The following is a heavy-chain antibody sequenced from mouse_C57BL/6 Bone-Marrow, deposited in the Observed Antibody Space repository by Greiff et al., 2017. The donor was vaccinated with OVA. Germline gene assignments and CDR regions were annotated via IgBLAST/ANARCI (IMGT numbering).Heavy chain of an antibody. CDR3: ARDYGNNYYAMDY. CDR2: IDPSDSYT. Sequence: VQLQQSGAELVMPGASVKLSCKASGYTFTSYWMHWVKQRPGQGLEWIGEIDPSDSYTNYNQKFKGKSTLTVDKSSSTAYMQLSSLTSEDSAVYYCARDYGNNYYAMDYWGQGTSVTVSS. CDR1: GYTFTSYW. V-gene: IGHV1-69*01. D-gene: IGHD2-1*01. J-gene: IGHJ4*01.